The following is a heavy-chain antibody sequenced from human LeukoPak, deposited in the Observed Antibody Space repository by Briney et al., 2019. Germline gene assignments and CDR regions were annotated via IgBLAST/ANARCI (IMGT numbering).Heavy chain of an antibody. V-gene: IGHV1-69*13. D-gene: IGHD5-24*01. J-gene: IGHJ4*02. CDR1: GGTFSSYA. CDR2: IIPIFGTA. CDR3: AIVIEMATITSPAFFDY. Sequence: SVKVSCKASGGTFSSYAISWVRQAPGQGLEWMGGIIPIFGTANYAQKFQGRVTITADESTSTAYMELSSLRSEDTAVYYCAIVIEMATITSPAFFDYWGQGTLVTVSS.